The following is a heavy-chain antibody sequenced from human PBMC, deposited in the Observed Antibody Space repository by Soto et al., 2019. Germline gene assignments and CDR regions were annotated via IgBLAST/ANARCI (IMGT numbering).Heavy chain of an antibody. V-gene: IGHV5-51*01. Sequence: PGESLKISCKGSGYRFTTYWIVWVRQMPGKGLESMGVIHPGDSDTRYSPSFEGQVTISADKSISTAYLQWSSLEASDTAMYYCARLESRGAEFSLPRVSHYYYGMDVWGQGTMATVSS. CDR3: ARLESRGAEFSLPRVSHYYYGMDV. D-gene: IGHD3-3*01. CDR1: GYRFTTYW. CDR2: IHPGDSDT. J-gene: IGHJ6*02.